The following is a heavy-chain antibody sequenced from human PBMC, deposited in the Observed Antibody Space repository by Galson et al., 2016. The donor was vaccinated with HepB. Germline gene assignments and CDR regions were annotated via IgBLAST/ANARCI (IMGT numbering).Heavy chain of an antibody. D-gene: IGHD3-10*02. CDR2: ISASSSSI. Sequence: SLRLSCAASGFTFSAYSINWVRQAPGKGLEWVSYISASSSSIYYADSLKGRFTISRDNAKDSLYLQMTSLRAEGTAVYYCARVLVVPYYYAMDVWGQGTTVTVSS. V-gene: IGHV3-21*01. J-gene: IGHJ6*02. CDR3: ARVLVVPYYYAMDV. CDR1: GFTFSAYS.